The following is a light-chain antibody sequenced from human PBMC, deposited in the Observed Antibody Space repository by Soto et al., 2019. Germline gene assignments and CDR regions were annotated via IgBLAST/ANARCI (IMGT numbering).Light chain of an antibody. J-gene: IGKJ2*01. CDR1: QGISSW. CDR2: AAS. Sequence: DIQMTQSPSSLSAFVGDRVTISCRASQGISSWLAWSQQKPEKALKSLIYAASTLQSGVTSRFSGSGAGTDFTLTISRLQPEDFATYYCQQDSSYPTTFGQGTKLESK. V-gene: IGKV1D-16*01. CDR3: QQDSSYPTT.